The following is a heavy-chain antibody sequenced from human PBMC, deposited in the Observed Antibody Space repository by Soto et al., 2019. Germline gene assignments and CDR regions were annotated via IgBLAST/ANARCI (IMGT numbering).Heavy chain of an antibody. Sequence: ASVKVSCKASGYTFTSYGISWVRQAPGQGLEWMGWISAYNGNTNYAQKLQGRVTMTTDTSTSTAYMELRSLRSDDTAVYYCARDKRYCSSTSCYVTTGNYYYGMDVWGQ. CDR3: ARDKRYCSSTSCYVTTGNYYYGMDV. J-gene: IGHJ6*02. CDR2: ISAYNGNT. CDR1: GYTFTSYG. D-gene: IGHD2-2*01. V-gene: IGHV1-18*01.